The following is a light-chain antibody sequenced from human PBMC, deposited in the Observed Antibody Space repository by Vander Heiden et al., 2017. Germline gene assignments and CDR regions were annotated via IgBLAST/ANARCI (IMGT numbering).Light chain of an antibody. Sequence: DSLAVSLGERATINCKSSQSVLYSSNNKNYLAWYQQKPGQPPKLLIYWASTRESGVPDRFSGSGSGTDFTLTISSLQAEDMAVYYCQQYESTPYTFGQGTKLEIK. CDR3: QQYESTPYT. V-gene: IGKV4-1*01. J-gene: IGKJ2*01. CDR2: WAS. CDR1: QSVLYSSNNKNY.